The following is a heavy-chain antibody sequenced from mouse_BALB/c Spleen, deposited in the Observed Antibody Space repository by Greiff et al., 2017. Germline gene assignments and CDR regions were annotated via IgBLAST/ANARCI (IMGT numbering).Heavy chain of an antibody. CDR3: AREDYYGSSPLWFAY. V-gene: IGHV5-17*02. J-gene: IGHJ3*01. D-gene: IGHD1-1*01. Sequence: EVQVVESGGGLVQPGGSRKLSCAASGFTFSSFGMHWVRQAPEKGLEWVAYISSGSSTIYYADTVKGRFTISRDNPKNTLFLQMTSLRSEDTAMYYCAREDYYGSSPLWFAYWGQGTLVTVSA. CDR2: ISSGSSTI. CDR1: GFTFSSFG.